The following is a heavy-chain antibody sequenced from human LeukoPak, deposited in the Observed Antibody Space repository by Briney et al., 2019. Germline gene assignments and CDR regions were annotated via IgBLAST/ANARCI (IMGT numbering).Heavy chain of an antibody. CDR3: ARDGYQVPTTFGTFDP. CDR2: IKRDGSEK. J-gene: IGHJ5*02. CDR1: GFTFSSYW. Sequence: GGSLRLSCAASGFTFSSYWMSWVRQAPGKGLEWVANIKRDGSEKYYVDSVKGRFTISRDNAKNSLYLHMNSLRAEDTAVYYCARDGYQVPTTFGTFDPWGQGTLVTVSS. V-gene: IGHV3-7*01. D-gene: IGHD3-3*01.